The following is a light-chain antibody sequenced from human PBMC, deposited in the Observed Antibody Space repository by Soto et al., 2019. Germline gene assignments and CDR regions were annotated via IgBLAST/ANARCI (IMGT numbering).Light chain of an antibody. CDR3: QQYGGSPPYT. J-gene: IGKJ2*01. V-gene: IGKV3-20*01. CDR1: HSISSSY. Sequence: IVLTQSPGTLYLSPGERATLSCRASHSISSSYLAWYQQKPGQAPRLLIYGASSRATGIPDRFSGSGFGTDFTLTINRLEPEDFAVYYCQQYGGSPPYTFGQGTKLEIK. CDR2: GAS.